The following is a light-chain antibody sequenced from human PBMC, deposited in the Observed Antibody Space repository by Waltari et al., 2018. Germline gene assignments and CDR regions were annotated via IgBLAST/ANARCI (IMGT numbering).Light chain of an antibody. J-gene: IGLJ1*01. Sequence: QSALTQPRSVSGSPGQSVTISCTGSRSDVGGNTFVSWYHHHPGSAPKVVIYDVDKRPSGVPDRFSGSQSGKTASLTISGLQAEDEGDYYCCSYAGRYTFVFGSGTRVTVL. V-gene: IGLV2-11*01. CDR3: CSYAGRYTFV. CDR2: DVD. CDR1: RSDVGGNTF.